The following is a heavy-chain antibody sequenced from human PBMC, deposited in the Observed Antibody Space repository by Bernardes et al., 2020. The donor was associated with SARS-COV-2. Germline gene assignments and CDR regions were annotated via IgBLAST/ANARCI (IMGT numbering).Heavy chain of an antibody. CDR2: IAAYNGKT. V-gene: IGHV1-18*04. CDR3: ARDPHAITMVRGVITYYYAMDV. CDR1: GYSFTTYL. Sequence: ASVKVSCKASGYSFTTYLINWVRQAPGQGLEWMGWIAAYNGKTNYAENFQDRVSMTMDTATSTAYMELRSLRAEDTAVYYCARDPHAITMVRGVITYYYAMDVWGQGTTVTVSS. D-gene: IGHD3-10*01. J-gene: IGHJ6*02.